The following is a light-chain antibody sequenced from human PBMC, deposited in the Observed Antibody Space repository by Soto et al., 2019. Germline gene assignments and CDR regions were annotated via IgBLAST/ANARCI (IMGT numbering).Light chain of an antibody. V-gene: IGLV2-14*01. CDR1: NGDVGAYDY. CDR3: SSYTSDSTFV. CDR2: EVN. Sequence: QSALAQPASVSGSPGQSITIACSGSNGDVGAYDYVSWYQQLPDTAPKLVIFEVNNRPSGVSARFSGSKSGNTAYLTISGLLFDDEADYYCSSYTSDSTFVFGTGTQLTVL. J-gene: IGLJ1*01.